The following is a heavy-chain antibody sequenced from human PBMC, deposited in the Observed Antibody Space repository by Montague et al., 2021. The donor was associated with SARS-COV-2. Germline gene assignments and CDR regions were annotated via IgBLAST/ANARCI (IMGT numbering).Heavy chain of an antibody. D-gene: IGHD3-9*01. CDR1: GVSVTDYY. V-gene: IGHV4-59*08. CDR3: VRHPHYDGLNGPPDF. CDR2: VLYNKGT. Sequence: SETLSLTCTVSGVSVTDYYWSWIRQPPGKGLEWVGDVLYNKGTNFNPSLKSRVAISVDTSKNQFSLRLTSVTAADTASYYCVRHPHYDGLNGPPDFWDQGTVVTVSS. J-gene: IGHJ4*02.